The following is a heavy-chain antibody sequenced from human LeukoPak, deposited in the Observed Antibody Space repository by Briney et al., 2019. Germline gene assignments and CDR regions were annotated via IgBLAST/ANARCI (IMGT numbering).Heavy chain of an antibody. CDR3: ARESFAARWD. V-gene: IGHV3-7*01. Sequence: GGSLRLSCAASGFTISRYWMSWVRQAPGKGLEWVANIKQDGSEKDYVDSVKGRFTISRDNAKNSLYLQMNSLTAEDTAVYYCARESFAARWDWGQGTLVTVSS. D-gene: IGHD6-6*01. CDR1: GFTISRYW. CDR2: IKQDGSEK. J-gene: IGHJ4*02.